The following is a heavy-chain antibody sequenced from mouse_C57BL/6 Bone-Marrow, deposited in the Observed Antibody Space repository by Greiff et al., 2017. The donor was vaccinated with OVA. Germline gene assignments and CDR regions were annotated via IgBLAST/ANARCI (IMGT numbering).Heavy chain of an antibody. J-gene: IGHJ4*01. CDR2: IYPGDGDT. V-gene: IGHV1-82*01. CDR3: ARSRYGNYDYAMDY. Sequence: QVQLQQSGPELVKPGASVKISCKASGYAFSSSWMNWVKQRPGKGLEWIGRIYPGDGDTNYNGKFKGKATLTADKSSSTAYMQLSSLTSEDSAVYFCARSRYGNYDYAMDYWGQGTSVTVSS. CDR1: GYAFSSSW. D-gene: IGHD2-1*01.